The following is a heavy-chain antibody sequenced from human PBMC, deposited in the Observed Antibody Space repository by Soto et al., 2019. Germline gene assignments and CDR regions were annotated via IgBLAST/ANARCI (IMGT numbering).Heavy chain of an antibody. CDR2: TYYRSRWYN. CDR1: GDSVSSNSAA. D-gene: IGHD1-7*01. Sequence: SQTLSLTCVISGDSVSSNSAAWNWIRLSPSRGLEWLARTYYRSRWYNDYAVSVRSRITVNPDTSKNQFSLQLTSVTPEDTAVYYCAGTTSHQWYYMDVWGKGTTVTVSS. CDR3: AGTTSHQWYYMDV. J-gene: IGHJ6*03. V-gene: IGHV6-1*01.